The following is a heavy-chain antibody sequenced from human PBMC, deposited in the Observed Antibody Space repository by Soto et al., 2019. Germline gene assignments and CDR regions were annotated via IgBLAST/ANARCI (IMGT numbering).Heavy chain of an antibody. CDR1: GGSISSYY. CDR3: GRAAPDGIIDY. V-gene: IGHV4-59*01. CDR2: IYYSGST. Sequence: SETLSLTCTVSGGSISSYYWSWIRQPPGRGLEWIGYIYYSGSTNYNPSLKSRVTISVDTSKNQFSLKLSSVTAADTAVYYCGRAAPDGIIDYWGQGTLVTVSS. J-gene: IGHJ4*02. D-gene: IGHD3-3*02.